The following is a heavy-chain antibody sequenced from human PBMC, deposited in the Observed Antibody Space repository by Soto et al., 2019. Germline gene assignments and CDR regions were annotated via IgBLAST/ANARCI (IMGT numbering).Heavy chain of an antibody. D-gene: IGHD5-12*01. CDR3: ARDLRDGYNDLDY. CDR2: INPDSGDT. J-gene: IGHJ4*02. V-gene: IGHV1-46*01. CDR1: VYACTAYF. Sequence: ASVKLYLQASVYACTAYFIHWMRHAPGQGLEWMGMINPDSGDTNYPQTFKGRVTMTRDTSTSTVYMELSSLRSEDTAVYYCARDLRDGYNDLDYWGQGTLVTVYS.